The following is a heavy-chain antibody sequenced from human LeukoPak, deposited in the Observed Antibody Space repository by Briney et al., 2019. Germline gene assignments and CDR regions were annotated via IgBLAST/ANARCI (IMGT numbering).Heavy chain of an antibody. CDR2: IKEDGSES. CDR3: ARFPRDPWRFDY. D-gene: IGHD5-12*01. J-gene: IGHJ4*02. Sequence: PGGSLRLSCAVSGLTFSSDWMTWVRQAPGKGLEWVANIKEDGSESYYVDSVKGRFTISRDNTKNSLYLQMNSLRAEDTAVYYCARFPRDPWRFDYWGQGTLVTVSS. V-gene: IGHV3-7*03. CDR1: GLTFSSDW.